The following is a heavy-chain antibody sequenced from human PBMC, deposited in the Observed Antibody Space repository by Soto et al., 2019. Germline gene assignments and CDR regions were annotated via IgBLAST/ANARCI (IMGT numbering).Heavy chain of an antibody. CDR1: GGSISSSSYY. V-gene: IGHV4-39*07. J-gene: IGHJ4*02. Sequence: SETLSLTCTVSGGSISSSSYYWSWIRQPPGKGLEWIGEINHSGSTNYNPSLKSRVTISVDTSKNQFSLKLSSVTAADTAVYYCASMDDYGDYFDYWGQGTLVTVSS. D-gene: IGHD4-17*01. CDR2: INHSGST. CDR3: ASMDDYGDYFDY.